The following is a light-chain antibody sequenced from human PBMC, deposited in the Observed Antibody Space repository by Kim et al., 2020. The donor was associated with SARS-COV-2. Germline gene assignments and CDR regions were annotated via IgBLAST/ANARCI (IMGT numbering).Light chain of an antibody. J-gene: IGKJ1*01. CDR3: QQYGSSPST. V-gene: IGKV3-20*01. Sequence: SPGEKRTLSCRASQTVASNYLAWYQQKPGQAPRLLIYGASSRATGISDRFSGSGSGTDFTLTISRLEPEDFAVYYCQQYGSSPSTFGQGTKVDIK. CDR1: QTVASNY. CDR2: GAS.